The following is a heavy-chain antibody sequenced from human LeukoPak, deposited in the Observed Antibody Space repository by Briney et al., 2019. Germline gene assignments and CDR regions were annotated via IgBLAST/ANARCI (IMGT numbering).Heavy chain of an antibody. CDR2: INPNSGGT. J-gene: IGHJ4*02. CDR1: RYTLTGYY. D-gene: IGHD3-16*02. CDR3: ARGIGGVIVMYDY. V-gene: IGHV1-2*02. Sequence: ASVKVSCKASRYTLTGYYMHGVRQAPGQGLEWMGWINPNSGGTNYAQKFQGRVTMTRDTSISTAYMELSRLRSDDTAVYYCARGIGGVIVMYDYWGQGTLVTVSS.